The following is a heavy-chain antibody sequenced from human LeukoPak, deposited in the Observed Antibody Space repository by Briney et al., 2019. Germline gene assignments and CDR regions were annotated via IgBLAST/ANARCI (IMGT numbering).Heavy chain of an antibody. Sequence: SETLSLTCTVSGGSISSGGYYWSWIRQHPGKGLEWIGYIYYSGSTYYNPSLKSRVTISVDTSKNQFSLKLSSVTAADTAVYYCARDRSQYQLGSDPWGQGTLVTVSS. V-gene: IGHV4-31*03. CDR3: ARDRSQYQLGSDP. D-gene: IGHD2-2*01. CDR1: GGSISSGGYY. CDR2: IYYSGST. J-gene: IGHJ5*02.